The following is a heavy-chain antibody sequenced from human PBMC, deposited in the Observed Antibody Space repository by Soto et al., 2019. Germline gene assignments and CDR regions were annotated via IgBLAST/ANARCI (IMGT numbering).Heavy chain of an antibody. Sequence: GGSLRLSCAASGFTFSSYGMSGVRQAPGKGLEWVSAISGSGGSTYYADSVKGRFTISRDNSKNTLYLQMNSLRAEDTAVYYYAFRLRFLEWLLNYYYYYGMDVWGQGTTVTVSS. CDR1: GFTFSSYG. V-gene: IGHV3-23*01. CDR2: ISGSGGST. D-gene: IGHD3-3*01. CDR3: AFRLRFLEWLLNYYYYYGMDV. J-gene: IGHJ6*02.